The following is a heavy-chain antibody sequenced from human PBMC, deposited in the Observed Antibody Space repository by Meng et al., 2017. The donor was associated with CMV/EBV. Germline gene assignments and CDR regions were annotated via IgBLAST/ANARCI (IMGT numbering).Heavy chain of an antibody. CDR2: ISARNGNT. D-gene: IGHD3-3*02. CDR1: GYTFISYG. Sequence: ASVKVSCKASGYTFISYGIGWVRQPPGQGPEWMGWISARNGNTKYVQIFEGRVTMTTDKSTNTAYMELRSLRSDDTAMYFCARIPFPHFWYGYRFDSWGQGTLVTVSS. V-gene: IGHV1-18*01. CDR3: ARIPFPHFWYGYRFDS. J-gene: IGHJ4*02.